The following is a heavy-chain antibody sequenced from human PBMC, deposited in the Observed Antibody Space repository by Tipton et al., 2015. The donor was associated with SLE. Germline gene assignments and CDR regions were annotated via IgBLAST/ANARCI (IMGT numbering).Heavy chain of an antibody. D-gene: IGHD2-2*01. CDR1: GGSISHYY. Sequence: TLSLTCTVSGGSISHYYWSWIRQPPGKGLEWIGYIYYSGTTNYNPSLKSRVTISIDTSKNQFSLKLTSVTAADTAVYYCATARAGCSRNSCYLDDSGPGTLVTVSS. J-gene: IGHJ4*02. V-gene: IGHV4-59*12. CDR2: IYYSGTT. CDR3: ATARAGCSRNSCYLDD.